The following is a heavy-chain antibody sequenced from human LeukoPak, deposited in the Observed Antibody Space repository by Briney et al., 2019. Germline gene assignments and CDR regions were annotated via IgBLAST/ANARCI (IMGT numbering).Heavy chain of an antibody. J-gene: IGHJ4*02. CDR3: ARGMTPSSFDY. CDR1: GGSISSGGYY. V-gene: IGHV4-31*03. CDR2: IYYSGST. Sequence: SETLSLTCTVSGGSISSGGYYWSWIRQHPGKGLEWIGYIYYSGSTYYNPSLKSRVTISVDTSKNQFSLKLSSVTAADTAVYYCARGMTPSSFDYWGQGTLVTVSS. D-gene: IGHD6-6*01.